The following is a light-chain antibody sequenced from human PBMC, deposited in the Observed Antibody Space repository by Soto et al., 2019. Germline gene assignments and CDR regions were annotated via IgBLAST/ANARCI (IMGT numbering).Light chain of an antibody. CDR2: ENN. CDR1: SSNIGNNY. J-gene: IGLJ1*01. Sequence: QSVLTQPPSVSAAPGQKVTISCSGSSSNIGNNYVSWYQQLPGTAPKLLIYENNKRPSGIPDRFSGSKSGTSATLGITGLQTGDEADDYCGTWDSSLSAGVFGTGTKLTVL. V-gene: IGLV1-51*02. CDR3: GTWDSSLSAGV.